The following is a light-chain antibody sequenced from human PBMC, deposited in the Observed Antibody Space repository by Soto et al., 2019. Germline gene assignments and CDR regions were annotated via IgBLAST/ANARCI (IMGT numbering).Light chain of an antibody. V-gene: IGKV3-20*01. J-gene: IGKJ1*01. CDR3: EQYGSSPRT. CDR2: GVS. Sequence: EIVLTQSPGTQSLSPGERATLSCRASQSVSSIYFAWYQQKRGQSPRLLIYGVSSRATGIPDRFSGSGSGTNFTLTISRLEPEDSAVYYCEQYGSSPRTFGQGTKVDIK. CDR1: QSVSSIY.